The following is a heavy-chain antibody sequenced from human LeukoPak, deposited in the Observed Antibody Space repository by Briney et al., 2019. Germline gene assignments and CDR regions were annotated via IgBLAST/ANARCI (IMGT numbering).Heavy chain of an antibody. Sequence: GASVKVSCKTSGYTFTSYGVSWARQAPGQRLEWMGWISTYNYNTNYAQKFRGRVTLTKDTSTSTVYMELRSLRSDDTAIYYCARQVDTTMALPDYWGQGTLVTVSS. CDR1: GYTFTSYG. CDR2: ISTYNYNT. J-gene: IGHJ4*02. V-gene: IGHV1-18*01. CDR3: ARQVDTTMALPDY. D-gene: IGHD5-18*01.